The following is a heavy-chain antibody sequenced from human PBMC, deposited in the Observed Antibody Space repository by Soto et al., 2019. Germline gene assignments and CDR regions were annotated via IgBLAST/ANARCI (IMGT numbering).Heavy chain of an antibody. Sequence: PSXTLSLTCTVSGGSINSGGYYWSLIRQHPGKGLEWIGYIYYSGSTYYNPSLKSRVTISVDTSKNQFSLKLSSVTDADTAVYYCAREIAARKPYYFDYWGQGTLVTVSS. CDR2: IYYSGST. J-gene: IGHJ4*02. CDR3: AREIAARKPYYFDY. CDR1: GGSINSGGYY. D-gene: IGHD6-6*01. V-gene: IGHV4-31*02.